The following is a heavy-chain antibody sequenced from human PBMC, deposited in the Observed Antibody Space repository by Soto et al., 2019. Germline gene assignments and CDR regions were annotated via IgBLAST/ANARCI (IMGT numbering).Heavy chain of an antibody. CDR2: IYYSGST. J-gene: IGHJ6*02. D-gene: IGHD2-2*01. V-gene: IGHV4-59*12. CDR3: ARTVPAATYYYYGMDV. Sequence: SETLSLTCTVSGGSISSYYWSWIRQPPGKRLEWIGYIYYSGSTTYDPSLKSRVTISLDTSKNQFSLKLSSVTAADTAVYYCARTVPAATYYYYGMDVWGQGTTVTVSS. CDR1: GGSISSYY.